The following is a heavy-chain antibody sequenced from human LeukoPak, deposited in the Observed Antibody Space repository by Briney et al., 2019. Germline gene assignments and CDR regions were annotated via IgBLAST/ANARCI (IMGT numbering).Heavy chain of an antibody. D-gene: IGHD1-26*01. CDR2: ISYDGSNK. V-gene: IGHV3-30*19. J-gene: IGHJ4*02. Sequence: GGSLRLSCAASGFTFSSYGLHWVRQAPGKGLEWVAVISYDGSNKYYADSVKGRFTISRDNSKNTPYLQMNSLRAEDTAVYYCARGYQWELLDYWGQGTLVTVSS. CDR1: GFTFSSYG. CDR3: ARGYQWELLDY.